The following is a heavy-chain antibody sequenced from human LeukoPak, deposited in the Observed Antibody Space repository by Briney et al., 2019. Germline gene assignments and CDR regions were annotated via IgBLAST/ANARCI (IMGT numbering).Heavy chain of an antibody. CDR3: ARDRRSYYFDY. V-gene: IGHV1-2*04. D-gene: IGHD1-26*01. J-gene: IGHJ4*02. Sequence: ASVKVSCKASGYTFTGYYMHWVRQAPGQGLEWMGWINPNSGGTHYAQKFQGWVTMTRDTSISTAYMELSSLRSEDTAVYYCARDRRSYYFDYWGQGTLVTVSS. CDR1: GYTFTGYY. CDR2: INPNSGGT.